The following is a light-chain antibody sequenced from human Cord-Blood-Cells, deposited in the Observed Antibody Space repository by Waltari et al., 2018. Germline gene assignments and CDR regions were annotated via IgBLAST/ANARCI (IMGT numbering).Light chain of an antibody. V-gene: IGKV1-33*01. CDR3: RQYDNLPYA. J-gene: IGKJ2*01. Sequence: DIQMTQSPSSLSASVGDRDIITCQESQDISNYINMNQQKPVKAPKLLLYDASNLETGVPSRFRGIRSVTDLSFTISSLQPEDIATYDSRQYDNLPYAFGQVTKLKIK. CDR2: DAS. CDR1: QDISNY.